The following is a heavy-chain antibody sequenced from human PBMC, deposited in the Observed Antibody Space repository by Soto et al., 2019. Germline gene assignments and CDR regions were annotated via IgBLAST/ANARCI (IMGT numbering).Heavy chain of an antibody. CDR1: GGSFSGYY. V-gene: IGHV4-34*01. CDR3: ARGWGRIFDY. D-gene: IGHD7-27*01. J-gene: IGHJ4*02. Sequence: QVQLQQWGAGLLKPSETLSLTCAVYGGSFSGYYWNWIRQPPGKGLEWIGEINHSGSTNYNPALKSRVTLSADTSKNQFSLNLSSVTAAVTAVYYCARGWGRIFDYWGQGTLVTVSS. CDR2: INHSGST.